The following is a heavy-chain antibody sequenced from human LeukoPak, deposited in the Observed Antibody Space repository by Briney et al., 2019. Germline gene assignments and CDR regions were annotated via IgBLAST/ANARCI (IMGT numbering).Heavy chain of an antibody. CDR1: GGTFSGYA. D-gene: IGHD2-15*01. Sequence: ASVKVSCKASGGTFSGYAISWVRQAPGQGLEWMGRIIPILGIANYAQKFQGRVTITADKSTSTAYMELSSLRSEDTAVYYCAIRQPSRYCSGGSCYPRLYYFDYWGQGTLVTVSS. V-gene: IGHV1-69*04. CDR3: AIRQPSRYCSGGSCYPRLYYFDY. J-gene: IGHJ4*02. CDR2: IIPILGIA.